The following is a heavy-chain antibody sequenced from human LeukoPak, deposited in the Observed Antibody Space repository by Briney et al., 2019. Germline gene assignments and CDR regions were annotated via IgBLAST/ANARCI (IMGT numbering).Heavy chain of an antibody. J-gene: IGHJ4*02. CDR1: GYSFTSYW. CDR3: ARPAGSSWYRFDY. D-gene: IGHD6-13*01. V-gene: IGHV5-51*01. CDR2: IYPGDSDT. Sequence: GESLKISCKGSGYSFTSYWLGWVRQMPGKGLEWMGIIYPGDSDTRYSPSFQGQVTISADKSISPAYLQWSSLKASDTAMYYCARPAGSSWYRFDYWGQGTLVTVSS.